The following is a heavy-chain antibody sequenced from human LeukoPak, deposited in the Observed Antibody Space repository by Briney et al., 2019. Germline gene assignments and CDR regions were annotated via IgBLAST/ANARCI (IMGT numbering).Heavy chain of an antibody. J-gene: IGHJ3*02. D-gene: IGHD6-13*01. CDR2: ISSSSNYI. V-gene: IGHV3-21*04. CDR3: AREARGTAAVPGAFDI. CDR1: GFTFSSYA. Sequence: GGSLRLSCAASGFTFSSYAMSWVRQAPGKGLEWVSSISSSSNYIYYADSVKGRFTISRDNAKNSLYLQMNSLRAEDTAVYHCAREARGTAAVPGAFDIWGQGTMVTVSS.